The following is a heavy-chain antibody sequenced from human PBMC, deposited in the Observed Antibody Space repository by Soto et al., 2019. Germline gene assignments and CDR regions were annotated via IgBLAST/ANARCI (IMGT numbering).Heavy chain of an antibody. V-gene: IGHV3-73*02. CDR3: TRRSNYVYDYGMDV. Sequence: EVQLVESGGGLVQPGGSLKLSCEASGFTFSGSAMRWVRQASGKGLEWVGRLRSKANSYATAYAASVKTRFTIVRDDSKNTAYLQMINLKTEDTAVYYCTRRSNYVYDYGMDVWGQGTTVTVSS. CDR2: LRSKANSYAT. J-gene: IGHJ6*02. CDR1: GFTFSGSA. D-gene: IGHD4-4*01.